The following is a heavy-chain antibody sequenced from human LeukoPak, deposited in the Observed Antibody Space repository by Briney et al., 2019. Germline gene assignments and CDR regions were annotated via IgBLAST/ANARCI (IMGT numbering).Heavy chain of an antibody. J-gene: IGHJ4*02. CDR3: TTGPSGNCPPFD. CDR2: IKSKTDGGTT. D-gene: IGHD1-1*01. V-gene: IGHV3-15*01. Sequence: GGSLRLSCAASGFTFSNAWMSWVRQAPGKGLEWVGRIKSKTDGGTTDYAAPVKGRFTTSRDDSKNTLYLQMNSLKTEDTAVYYCTTGPSGNCPPFDWGQGTLVTVSS. CDR1: GFTFSNAW.